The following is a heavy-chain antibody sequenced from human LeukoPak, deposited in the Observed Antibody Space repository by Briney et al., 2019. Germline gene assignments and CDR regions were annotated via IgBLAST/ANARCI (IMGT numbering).Heavy chain of an antibody. CDR3: AREVVIANWFDP. CDR2: INPNSGDT. V-gene: IGHV1-2*02. CDR1: GYTFTAYK. J-gene: IGHJ5*02. Sequence: ASVKVSCKASGYTFTAYKIHWVRQAPGQGLEWMGGINPNSGDTNYAQRFQGRVTMTRDTSISTAYMELSGLRSDDTAVYYCAREVVIANWFDPWGQGTLVTVSS. D-gene: IGHD2-21*01.